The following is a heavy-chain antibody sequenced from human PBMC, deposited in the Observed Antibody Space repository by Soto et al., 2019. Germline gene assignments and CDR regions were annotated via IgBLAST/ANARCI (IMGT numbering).Heavy chain of an antibody. CDR2: ISLNSGSI. V-gene: IGHV3-9*01. CDR1: GFTFDDYA. CDR3: AKDWIAVAGCYFDL. D-gene: IGHD6-19*01. J-gene: IGHJ2*01. Sequence: GGSLRLSCAASGFTFDDYAIHWVRQAPGKGLEWVSGISLNSGSIGYADSVKGRFTISRDNAKNPLYLQMNSLRAEDTALYYCAKDWIAVAGCYFDLWGRGTLVTVSS.